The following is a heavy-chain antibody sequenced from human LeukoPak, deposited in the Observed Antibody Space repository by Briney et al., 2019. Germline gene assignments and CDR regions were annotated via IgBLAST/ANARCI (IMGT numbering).Heavy chain of an antibody. CDR1: GFTFSSYA. CDR3: ARDGWIQLWLGSFDY. V-gene: IGHV3-30*04. CDR2: ISYDGSNK. D-gene: IGHD5-18*01. Sequence: GGSLRLPCAASGFTFSSYAMHWVRQAPGKGLEWVAVISYDGSNKYYADSVKGRFTISRDNSKNTLYLQMNSLRAEDTAVYYCARDGWIQLWLGSFDYWGQGTLVTVSS. J-gene: IGHJ4*02.